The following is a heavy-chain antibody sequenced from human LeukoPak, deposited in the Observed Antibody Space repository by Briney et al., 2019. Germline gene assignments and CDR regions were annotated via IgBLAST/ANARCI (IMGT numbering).Heavy chain of an antibody. CDR2: INHSGST. CDR3: ARGMYGDYESY. J-gene: IGHJ4*02. CDR1: GGSFSGYY. Sequence: SETLSLTCAVYGGSFSGYYWSWIRQPPGKGLEWIGEINHSGSTNYNPSLKSLVTISVDTSKNQFSLKLSSVTAADTAVYYCARGMYGDYESYWGQGTLVTVSS. V-gene: IGHV4-34*01. D-gene: IGHD4-17*01.